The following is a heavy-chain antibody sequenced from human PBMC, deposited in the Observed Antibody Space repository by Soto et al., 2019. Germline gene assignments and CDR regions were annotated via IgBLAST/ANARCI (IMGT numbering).Heavy chain of an antibody. D-gene: IGHD6-25*01. V-gene: IGHV4-34*01. CDR3: ARSSSGYRFDP. Sequence: SETVSLTCDVYGGSFSRYYWNWIRQPPGKGLEWLGEINHSGSTNYNPSLESRVTISLDTSKTQFSLKLTSVTAADTAVYYCARSSSGYRFDPWGQGTLVTVSS. CDR2: INHSGST. J-gene: IGHJ5*02. CDR1: GGSFSRYY.